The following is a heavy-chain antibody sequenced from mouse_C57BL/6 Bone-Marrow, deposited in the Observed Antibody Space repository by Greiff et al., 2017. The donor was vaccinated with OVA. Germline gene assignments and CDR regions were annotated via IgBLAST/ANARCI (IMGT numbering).Heavy chain of an antibody. V-gene: IGHV3-1*01. CDR2: ISYSGST. CDR1: GYSITSGYD. Sequence: EVQLQESGPGMVKPSQSLSLTCTVTGYSITSGYDWHWIRHFPGNKLEWMGYISYSGSTNYNPSLKSRISITHHTSKNHFFLKLNSVTTEDTATYYCARGNYYGSSIFDYWGQGTTLTVSS. D-gene: IGHD1-1*01. J-gene: IGHJ2*01. CDR3: ARGNYYGSSIFDY.